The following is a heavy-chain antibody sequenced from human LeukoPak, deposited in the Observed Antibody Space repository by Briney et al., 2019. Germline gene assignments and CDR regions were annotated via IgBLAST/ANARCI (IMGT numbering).Heavy chain of an antibody. D-gene: IGHD1-26*01. J-gene: IGHJ4*02. V-gene: IGHV3-7*01. CDR3: ARDKSVGASLFDY. CDR1: GFTLSTYW. CDR2: INQYGSEK. Sequence: GGSLRLSCAASGFTLSTYWMGWVRQAPGKGLEWVANINQYGSEKYYVDSVKGRFTISRDNAKNSLYPQMNSLRAEDTAAYYCARDKSVGASLFDYWGQGTLVPVSS.